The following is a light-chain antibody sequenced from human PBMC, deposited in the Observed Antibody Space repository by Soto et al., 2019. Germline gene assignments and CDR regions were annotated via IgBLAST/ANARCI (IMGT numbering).Light chain of an antibody. CDR2: EVS. CDR3: SSYAGSDNYVV. Sequence: QSVLTQPASVSGSPGQSITISCTETSSDVGSYNSVSWYQQHPGKAPKLMIYEVSKRPSGVPDRFSGSKSGDTASLTVSGLQAEDEAEYYCSSYAGSDNYVVFGGGTKVTVL. J-gene: IGLJ2*01. V-gene: IGLV2-8*01. CDR1: SSDVGSYNS.